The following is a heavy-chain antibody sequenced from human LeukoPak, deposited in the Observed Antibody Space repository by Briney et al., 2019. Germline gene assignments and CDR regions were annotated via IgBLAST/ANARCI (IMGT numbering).Heavy chain of an antibody. Sequence: ASVKVSCKASGYTFTINGISWVRQAPGRGVEWMGWISANSGDTIYAERFHGRVTLTRDTSTGTAYMELNSLTYDDTAVYYCARDRWYAFDYWGQGTLVTVFS. CDR2: ISANSGDT. V-gene: IGHV1-18*01. D-gene: IGHD6-13*01. J-gene: IGHJ4*02. CDR1: GYTFTING. CDR3: ARDRWYAFDY.